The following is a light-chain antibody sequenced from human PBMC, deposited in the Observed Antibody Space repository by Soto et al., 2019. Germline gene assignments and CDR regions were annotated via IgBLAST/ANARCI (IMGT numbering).Light chain of an antibody. Sequence: QAVVTQSSSASASLGSSVKLTCTLSSGHSSYIIAWHQQQPGKAPRYLMKLEGSGSYNKGSGVPGRFSGSSSGADRYLTISNLQFEDEADYYCETWDSNTRVFGGGTKLTVL. CDR1: SGHSSYI. CDR3: ETWDSNTRV. V-gene: IGLV4-60*02. J-gene: IGLJ2*01. CDR2: LEGSGSY.